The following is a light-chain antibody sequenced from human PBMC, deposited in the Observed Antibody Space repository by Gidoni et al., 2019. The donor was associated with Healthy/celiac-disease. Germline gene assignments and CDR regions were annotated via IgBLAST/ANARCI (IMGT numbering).Light chain of an antibody. Sequence: SVLTPPPSASGTPGQRVTVSCSGSSSNIGSNYVYWYQQLPGTAPNLLIYRNNQRPSGFPYRFSGSKSGTSASLAISGLRSEDEADYFCAAWDDSLSGQVFGAGTKVTVL. J-gene: IGLJ1*01. CDR2: RNN. V-gene: IGLV1-47*01. CDR1: SSNIGSNY. CDR3: AAWDDSLSGQV.